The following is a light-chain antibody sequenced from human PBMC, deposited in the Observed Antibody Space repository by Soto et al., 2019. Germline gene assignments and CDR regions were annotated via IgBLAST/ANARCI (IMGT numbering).Light chain of an antibody. Sequence: QSVLTQPRSVSGSPGQSVAISCTGTSSDVGGYNCVSWYQQHPGKAPKVMIFDVNKRPSGVPDRFSGSKSGNTASLTISGLQAEDEADYYCCSYAGRYTYVFGTGTKVTVL. CDR2: DVN. CDR1: SSDVGGYNC. J-gene: IGLJ1*01. V-gene: IGLV2-11*01. CDR3: CSYAGRYTYV.